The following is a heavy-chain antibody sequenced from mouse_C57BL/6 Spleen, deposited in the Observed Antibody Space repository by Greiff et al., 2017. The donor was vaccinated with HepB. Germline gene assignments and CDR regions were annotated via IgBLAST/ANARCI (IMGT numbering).Heavy chain of an antibody. CDR2: IDPSDSYT. CDR1: GYTFTSYW. Sequence: QVQLKQPGAELVMPGASVKLSCKASGYTFTSYWMHWVKQRPGQGLEWIGEIDPSDSYTNYNQKFKGKSTLTVDKSSSTAYMQLSSLTSEDSAVYYCARRTTVALDYWGQGTTLTVSS. V-gene: IGHV1-69*01. CDR3: ARRTTVALDY. J-gene: IGHJ2*01. D-gene: IGHD1-1*01.